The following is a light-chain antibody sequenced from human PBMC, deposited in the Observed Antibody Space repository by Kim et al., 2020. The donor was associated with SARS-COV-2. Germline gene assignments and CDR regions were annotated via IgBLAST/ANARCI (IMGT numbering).Light chain of an antibody. CDR3: QQDKNLTPLT. CDR2: GAS. Sequence: IVMTQSPATLSVSPGERVTLSCRASRSLSTNFSWYQQKPGQVPRLLIYGASSRAAGITVKFSGSWSGAEFTHPNNSLQSEDFAVVYCQQDKNLTPLTFGGGTKVDIK. J-gene: IGKJ4*02. V-gene: IGKV3-15*01. CDR1: RSLSTN.